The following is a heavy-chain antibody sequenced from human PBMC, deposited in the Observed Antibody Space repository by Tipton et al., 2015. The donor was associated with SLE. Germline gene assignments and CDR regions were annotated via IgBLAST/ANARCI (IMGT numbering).Heavy chain of an antibody. CDR1: RFSFDDYT. D-gene: IGHD1/OR15-1a*01. CDR2: ITWNSDHA. Sequence: SLRLSCAASRFSFDDYTMHWVRQAPGKGLEWVSLITWNSDHASYADSVKGRFTISRDKSKNTVYLQMNSLRAEDTAVYYCATDITATYRFDYWGQGTPVTVSS. V-gene: IGHV3-43*01. CDR3: ATDITATYRFDY. J-gene: IGHJ4*02.